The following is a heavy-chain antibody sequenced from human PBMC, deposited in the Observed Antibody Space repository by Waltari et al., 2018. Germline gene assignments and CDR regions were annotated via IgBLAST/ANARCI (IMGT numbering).Heavy chain of an antibody. CDR1: GGSISSSSYY. J-gene: IGHJ4*02. V-gene: IGHV4-39*07. CDR3: ARDFWSGGGGLGY. D-gene: IGHD3-3*01. Sequence: QLQLQESGPGLVKPSETLSLTCTVSGGSISSSSYYWGWIRQPPGKGLEWIGSIYYSGSTYYNPSLKSRVTISVETSKNQFSLKLSSVTAADTAVYYCARDFWSGGGGLGYWGQGTLVTVSS. CDR2: IYYSGST.